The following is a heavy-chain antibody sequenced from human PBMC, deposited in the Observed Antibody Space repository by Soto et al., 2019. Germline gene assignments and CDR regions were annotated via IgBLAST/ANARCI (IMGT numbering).Heavy chain of an antibody. D-gene: IGHD3-10*01. Sequence: QVHLQQWGAGLLKPSETLSLTCAVYGGSFSGYYLSWIRQPPGKGLEWLGEINHSGSTNYNPSLKSRVSISVGTSNNQFSLKLSSVTAADTAVYYCARGRGDGYNQRWYFDLWGRGTLVTVSS. CDR1: GGSFSGYY. CDR3: ARGRGDGYNQRWYFDL. J-gene: IGHJ2*01. V-gene: IGHV4-34*01. CDR2: INHSGST.